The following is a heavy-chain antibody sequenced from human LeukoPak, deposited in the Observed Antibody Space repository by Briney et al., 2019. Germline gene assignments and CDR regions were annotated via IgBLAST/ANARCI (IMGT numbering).Heavy chain of an antibody. Sequence: GSLRLSCAASGFTFSVYWMSWVRQGPGKGLEWVANIKQDGSEKYYVDSVKGRFTISRDNAKNSLYLQMNSRRAEDTAVYYCARDTRGGGSFDWGQGTLVTVSS. D-gene: IGHD2-15*01. CDR2: IKQDGSEK. CDR3: ARDTRGGGSFD. V-gene: IGHV3-7*01. CDR1: GFTFSVYW. J-gene: IGHJ4*02.